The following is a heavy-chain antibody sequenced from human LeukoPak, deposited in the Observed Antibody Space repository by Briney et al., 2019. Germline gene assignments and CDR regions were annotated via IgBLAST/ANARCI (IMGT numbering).Heavy chain of an antibody. CDR3: ARVDTAMVRTLDY. D-gene: IGHD5-18*01. CDR2: INSDGYST. Sequence: GGSLRLSCTASGFTFGDYAMSWFRQAPGKGLVWVSRINSDGYSTSYADSVKGRFTISRDNAKNTLYLQMNSLRAEDTAIYYCARVDTAMVRTLDYWGQGTLVTVSS. J-gene: IGHJ4*02. CDR1: GFTFGDYA. V-gene: IGHV3-74*01.